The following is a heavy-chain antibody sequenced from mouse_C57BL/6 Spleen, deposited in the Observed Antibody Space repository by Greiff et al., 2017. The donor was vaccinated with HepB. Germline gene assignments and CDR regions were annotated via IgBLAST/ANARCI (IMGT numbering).Heavy chain of an antibody. CDR2: IDPSDSYT. CDR1: GYTFTSYW. J-gene: IGHJ2*01. D-gene: IGHD6-2*01. V-gene: IGHV1-50*01. Sequence: QVQLQQPGAELVKPGASVKLSCKASGYTFTSYWMQWVKQRPGQGLEWIGEIDPSDSYTNYNQKFKGKATLTVDTSSSTAYMQISSLTSEDSAVYYCARFSVWYYFDYWGQGTTLTVSS. CDR3: ARFSVWYYFDY.